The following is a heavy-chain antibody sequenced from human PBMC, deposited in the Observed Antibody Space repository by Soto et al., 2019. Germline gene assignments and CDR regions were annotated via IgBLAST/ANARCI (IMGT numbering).Heavy chain of an antibody. V-gene: IGHV4-61*01. CDR3: ARGHCSGGSCQSSFDY. CDR2: IYYSWST. Sequence: ASETLSLTGTVSGGSVSSGSYYWSWIRQPPGQGLEWIGYIYYSWSTNYNPSLNSRVTISVDTSKNQFSLKLSSVTAADTAVYYCARGHCSGGSCQSSFDYWGQGTLVTVSS. D-gene: IGHD2-15*01. CDR1: GGSVSSGSYY. J-gene: IGHJ4*02.